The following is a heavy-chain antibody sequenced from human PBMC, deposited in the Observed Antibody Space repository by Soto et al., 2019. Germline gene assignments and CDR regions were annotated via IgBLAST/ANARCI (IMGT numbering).Heavy chain of an antibody. J-gene: IGHJ4*02. CDR2: ISSSSSYT. D-gene: IGHD4-17*01. CDR1: GFTFSDYY. V-gene: IGHV3-11*06. Sequence: GGSLRLSCAASGFTFSDYYMSWIRQAPGTGLEWVSYISSSSSYTNYADSVKGRFTISRDNAKNSLYLQMNSLRAEDTAVYYCAIQSYGGNSDWGQGTLVTVSS. CDR3: AIQSYGGNSD.